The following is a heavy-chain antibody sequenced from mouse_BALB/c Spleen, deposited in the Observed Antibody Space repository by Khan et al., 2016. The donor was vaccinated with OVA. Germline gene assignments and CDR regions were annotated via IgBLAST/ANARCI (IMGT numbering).Heavy chain of an antibody. CDR2: IDPSTGYT. CDR1: GYSFITYW. Sequence: VQLQQSGAELAKPGASLKMSCTASGYSFITYWIHWVKQRPGQGLEWIGYIDPSTGYTEYNQKFKDKATLTTDKSSSAAYMHLTSLTSEDSAVYYCARRGLNGIFVYWGQGTLVTVSA. D-gene: IGHD1-3*01. CDR3: ARRGLNGIFVY. J-gene: IGHJ3*01. V-gene: IGHV1-7*01.